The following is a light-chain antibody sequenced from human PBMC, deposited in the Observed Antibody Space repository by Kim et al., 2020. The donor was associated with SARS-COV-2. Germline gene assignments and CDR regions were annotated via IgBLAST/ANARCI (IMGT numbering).Light chain of an antibody. CDR1: SSDFGAYSY. CDR2: DVS. J-gene: IGLJ2*01. CDR3: CSYTSTSTL. Sequence: QSALTQPASVSGSPGQSITISCTGTSSDFGAYSYVSWYQQHPGKAPKLMIYDVSHRPSGVSIRFSGSKSRNTAALTISGLKAEDEANYYGCSYTSTSTLFGGGTQLTVL. V-gene: IGLV2-14*03.